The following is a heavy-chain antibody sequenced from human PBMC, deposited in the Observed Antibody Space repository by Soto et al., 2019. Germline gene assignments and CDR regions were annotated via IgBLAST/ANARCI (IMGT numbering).Heavy chain of an antibody. CDR1: GYTFTTYG. V-gene: IGHV1-18*04. D-gene: IGHD2-2*01. J-gene: IGHJ6*01. CDR3: AREVGNMDV. CDR2: VSPYNGDT. Sequence: QVQLVQAGAEVKKPGASVKVSCKASGYTFTTYGINWVRQAPGQGLEWMGWVSPYNGDTTYAQKVQGRVTMTTDTATTTAYLELRSLSSDDTAVYYCAREVGNMDVWVQGTTVTVSS.